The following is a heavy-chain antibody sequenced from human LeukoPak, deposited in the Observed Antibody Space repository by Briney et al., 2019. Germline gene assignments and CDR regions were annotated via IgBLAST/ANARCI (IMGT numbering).Heavy chain of an antibody. CDR1: GGSISSYY. D-gene: IGHD3-10*01. CDR2: IYYSGST. V-gene: IGHV4-59*01. Sequence: SETLSLTCTVSGGSISSYYWSWIRQPPGKGLEWIGYIYYSGSTNYNPSLKSRVTISVDTSKNQFSLKLSSVTAADTAVYYCAREVPGGSSDYWGQGTLVTVSS. CDR3: AREVPGGSSDY. J-gene: IGHJ4*02.